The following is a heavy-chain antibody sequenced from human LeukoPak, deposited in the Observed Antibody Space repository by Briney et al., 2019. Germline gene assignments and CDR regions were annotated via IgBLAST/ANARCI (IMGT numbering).Heavy chain of an antibody. J-gene: IGHJ4*02. CDR2: ILWDDDK. CDR1: GFSLSTSGVG. Sequence: SGPTLVKPTQTLTLTCTFSGFSLSTSGVGVGWIRQPPGKALEWLALILWDDDKRYSPSLKSRLTITKDTSKNHVVLTMPNVDPVDTATYYCARANTYYSGSGFDYWGQGTLVTVSS. V-gene: IGHV2-5*02. D-gene: IGHD3-10*01. CDR3: ARANTYYSGSGFDY.